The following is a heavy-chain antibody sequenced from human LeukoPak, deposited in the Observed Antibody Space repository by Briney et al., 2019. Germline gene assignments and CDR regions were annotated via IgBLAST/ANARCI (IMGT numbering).Heavy chain of an antibody. J-gene: IGHJ6*03. D-gene: IGHD1-26*01. CDR2: INHSGST. CDR3: ARRGAAQYYYYYYYMDV. CDR1: GGSFSGYY. Sequence: SETLSLTFAVYGGSFSGYYWSWIRQPPGKGLEWIGEINHSGSTNYNPSLKSRVTISVDTSKNQFSLKLSSVTAADTAVYYCARRGAAQYYYYYYYMDVWGKGTTVTVSS. V-gene: IGHV4-34*01.